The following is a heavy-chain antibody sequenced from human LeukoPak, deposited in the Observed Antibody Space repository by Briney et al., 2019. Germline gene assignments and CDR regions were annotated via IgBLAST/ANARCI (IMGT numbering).Heavy chain of an antibody. J-gene: IGHJ4*02. V-gene: IGHV3-23*01. CDR2: ISGSGGST. D-gene: IGHD3-22*01. CDR3: AKDHYYDSSGYSDY. CDR1: GFTFSSYA. Sequence: GGSLRLSCAASGFTFSSYAMSWVRQAPGKGLEWVSAISGSGGSTYYAGSVKGRFTISRDNSKNTLYLQMNSLRAEDTAVYYCAKDHYYDSSGYSDYWGQGTLVTVSS.